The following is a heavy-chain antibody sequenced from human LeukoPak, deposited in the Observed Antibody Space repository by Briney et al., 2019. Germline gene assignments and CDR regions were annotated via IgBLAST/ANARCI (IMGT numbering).Heavy chain of an antibody. CDR1: GYTFTSYG. CDR2: ISAYNGNT. CDR3: ARSSIVVVTAHSFDY. D-gene: IGHD2-21*02. J-gene: IGHJ4*02. Sequence: ASVKVSCKASGYTFTSYGISWVRQAPGQGLEWMGWISAYNGNTNYAQKLQGRVTMTTDTSTSTAYMELRSLRSDDTAVYYCARSSIVVVTAHSFDYWGQGTLVTVSS. V-gene: IGHV1-18*01.